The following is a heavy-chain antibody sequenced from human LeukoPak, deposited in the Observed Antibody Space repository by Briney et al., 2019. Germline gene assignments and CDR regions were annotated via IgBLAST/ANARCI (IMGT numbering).Heavy chain of an antibody. D-gene: IGHD2-21*02. CDR3: ARSDCGGDCYYYYYYMDV. CDR2: INPNSGGT. J-gene: IGHJ6*03. CDR1: GYTFTGYY. V-gene: IGHV1-2*06. Sequence: ASVKVSCKASGYTFTGYYMHWVRQAHGQGLEWMGRINPNSGGTNYAQKFQGRVTMTRDTSISTAYMELSRLRSDDTAVYYCARSDCGGDCYYYYYYMDVWGKGTTVTVSS.